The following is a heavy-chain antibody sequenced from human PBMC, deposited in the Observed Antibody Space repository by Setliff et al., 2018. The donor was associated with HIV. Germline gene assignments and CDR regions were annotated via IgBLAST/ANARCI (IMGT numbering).Heavy chain of an antibody. Sequence: SETLSLTCAVSGGSISNTNRWNWVRQPPGKGLEWIGEIYHSGSTYYNPSLKSRVTISIDTSKNRFSLNLTSVTAADTAVYYCARGLTWPSSSNSHVGYNQFDPWGQGTLVTVSS. V-gene: IGHV4-4*02. D-gene: IGHD1-1*01. J-gene: IGHJ5*02. CDR2: IYHSGST. CDR1: GGSISNTNR. CDR3: ARGLTWPSSSNSHVGYNQFDP.